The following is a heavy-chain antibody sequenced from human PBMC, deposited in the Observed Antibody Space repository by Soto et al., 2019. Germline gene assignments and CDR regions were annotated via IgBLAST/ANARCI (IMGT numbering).Heavy chain of an antibody. Sequence: PLEYLKISCKRSPYSFTRYWIIWVLQMPGKGLEWMGRIDPSDSYTNYSPYFHGHVTISADKSIITAYLQWSSLKASDTAMYYCATGYCSGSYRDNYYCLEVWGQGTTVSVAS. D-gene: IGHD1-26*01. J-gene: IGHJ6*02. CDR3: ATGYCSGSYRDNYYCLEV. CDR1: PYSFTRYW. V-gene: IGHV5-10-1*01. CDR2: IDPSDSYT.